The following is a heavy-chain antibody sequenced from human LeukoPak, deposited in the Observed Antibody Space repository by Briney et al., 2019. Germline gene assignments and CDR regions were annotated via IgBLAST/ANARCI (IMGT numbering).Heavy chain of an antibody. Sequence: GASVKVSCKASGYTFTSYYMHWVRQAPGQGLEWMGIINPSGGSTSYAQKFQGRVAMTRDMSTSTVYMELSSLRSEDTAVYYCARDHLAGGDYWGQGTLVTVSS. CDR3: ARDHLAGGDY. D-gene: IGHD6-19*01. V-gene: IGHV1-46*01. CDR2: INPSGGST. J-gene: IGHJ4*02. CDR1: GYTFTSYY.